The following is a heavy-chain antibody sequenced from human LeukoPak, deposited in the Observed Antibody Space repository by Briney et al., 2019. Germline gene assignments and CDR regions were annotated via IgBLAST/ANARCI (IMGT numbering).Heavy chain of an antibody. CDR1: GGSFSGYY. Sequence: PSETLCLTCAVYGGSFSGYYLSWIRQPPGKGLEWIGEINHSGSTNYNPSLKSGGTISVDTSKNQFSQKLTSITAAEKAALYYSRGKPIFWLFAPWGQGTLVTVSS. CDR3: SRGKPIFWLFAP. D-gene: IGHD2-21*01. J-gene: IGHJ5*02. CDR2: INHSGST. V-gene: IGHV4-34*01.